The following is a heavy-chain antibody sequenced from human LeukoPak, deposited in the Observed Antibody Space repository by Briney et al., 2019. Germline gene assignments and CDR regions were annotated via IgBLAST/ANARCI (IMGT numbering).Heavy chain of an antibody. Sequence: KPSETLSLTCAVYGGSFSGYYWSWIRQPPGKGLEWIGEINHSGSTNYNPSLKSRVTISVDTSKNQFSLKLSSVTAADTAVYYCARAWGYSYGCDYWGQGTLVTVSS. CDR2: INHSGST. D-gene: IGHD5-18*01. CDR1: GGSFSGYY. CDR3: ARAWGYSYGCDY. V-gene: IGHV4-34*01. J-gene: IGHJ4*02.